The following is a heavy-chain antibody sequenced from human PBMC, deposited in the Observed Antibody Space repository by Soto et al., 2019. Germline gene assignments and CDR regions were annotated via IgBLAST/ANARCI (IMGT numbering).Heavy chain of an antibody. CDR1: GYTFTSYG. CDR3: ARDRDYYGADSYPH. CDR2: ISTYNGNI. D-gene: IGHD3-10*01. Sequence: QVQLVQSGAEVKKPGASVKVSCKASGYTFTSYGISWMRQAPGQGLEWMGWISTYNGNINYAQKFQGRVTMTTDTSRGTVCMELRSLRFDDTAVYYCARDRDYYGADSYPHWGQGTLVTVSS. J-gene: IGHJ4*02. V-gene: IGHV1-18*01.